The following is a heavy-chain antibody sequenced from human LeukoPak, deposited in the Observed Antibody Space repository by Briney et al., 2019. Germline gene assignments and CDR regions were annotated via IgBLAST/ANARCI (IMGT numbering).Heavy chain of an antibody. CDR1: GFKFNEYA. J-gene: IGHJ4*02. D-gene: IGHD3-22*01. V-gene: IGHV3-23*01. CDR2: ISERGDRT. Sequence: PGGSLRLSCAASGFKFNEYAMKWVRQAPGKGLEWVSGISERGDRTSSAASVKGRFTISRDNSRNILYLQMNSLRADDTAVYYCAKRGYYDSSGFSPLTYWGQGTLVTVSS. CDR3: AKRGYYDSSGFSPLTY.